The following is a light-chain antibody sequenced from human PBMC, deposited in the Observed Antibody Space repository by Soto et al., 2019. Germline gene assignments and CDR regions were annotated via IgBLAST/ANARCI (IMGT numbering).Light chain of an antibody. Sequence: DIQVTQSPSSVSASVGDRVTITCRASQDIAAYLAWYQHKPGRAPEVLIHAASSLQSGVPSRFSGSGSGTDFTLTINSPQPEDFATYYCQQAYSFPITFGQGTRLEIK. J-gene: IGKJ5*01. CDR2: AAS. CDR3: QQAYSFPIT. CDR1: QDIAAY. V-gene: IGKV1D-12*01.